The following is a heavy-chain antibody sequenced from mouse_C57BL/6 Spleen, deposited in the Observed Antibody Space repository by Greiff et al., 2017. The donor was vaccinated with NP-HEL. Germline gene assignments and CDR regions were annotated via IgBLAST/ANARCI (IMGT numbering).Heavy chain of an antibody. V-gene: IGHV5-4*01. D-gene: IGHD6-5*01. CDR1: GFTFSSYA. Sequence: EVQLVESGGGLVKPGGSLKLSCAASGFTFSSYAMSWVRQTPEKRLEWVATISDGGSYTYYPDNVKGRFTISRDNAKNNLYLQMSHLKSEDTAMYYCARDRLWFAYWGQGTLVTVSA. CDR3: ARDRLWFAY. J-gene: IGHJ3*01. CDR2: ISDGGSYT.